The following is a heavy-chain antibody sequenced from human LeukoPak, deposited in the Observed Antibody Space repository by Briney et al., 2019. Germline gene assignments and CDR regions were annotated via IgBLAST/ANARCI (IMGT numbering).Heavy chain of an antibody. V-gene: IGHV3-9*01. CDR1: GFTFSSYE. J-gene: IGHJ5*02. CDR2: ISWNSGSI. CDR3: ARDDLLHRNWFDP. Sequence: GGSLRLSCAASGFTFSSYEMNWVRQAPGKGLEWVSGISWNSGSIGYADSVKGRFTISRDNAKNSLYLQMNSLRAEDTALYYCARDDLLHRNWFDPWGQGTLVTVSS. D-gene: IGHD3-22*01.